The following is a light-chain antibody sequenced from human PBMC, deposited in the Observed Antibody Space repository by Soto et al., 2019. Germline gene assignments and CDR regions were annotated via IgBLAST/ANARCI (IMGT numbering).Light chain of an antibody. CDR2: DAS. CDR1: QSVSIY. J-gene: IGKJ4*01. CDR3: QQRSNWLN. Sequence: EIVLTQSPATLSLSPGERATLSCRASQSVSIYLAWYQQKSVQAPRLLIYDASNRSTGIPARFSGSGSGTDFTLTISSLEPEDFEVYYCQQRSNWLNFGGGTKVEIK. V-gene: IGKV3-11*01.